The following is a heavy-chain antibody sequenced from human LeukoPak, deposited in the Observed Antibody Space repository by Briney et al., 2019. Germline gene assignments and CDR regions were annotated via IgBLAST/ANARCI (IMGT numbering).Heavy chain of an antibody. D-gene: IGHD3-22*01. CDR2: IYHSGST. CDR1: GASINSSNW. V-gene: IGHV4-4*02. J-gene: IGHJ3*01. Sequence: SETLSLTCAVSGASINSSNWWSWVRQSPGKGLEWIGEIYHSGSTNYNPSLKSRVIISVDKSKNQFSLKVTSVTAADTAMYYCARDQRYYDSSGYPEDGFDVWGQGTMVTVSS. CDR3: ARDQRYYDSSGYPEDGFDV.